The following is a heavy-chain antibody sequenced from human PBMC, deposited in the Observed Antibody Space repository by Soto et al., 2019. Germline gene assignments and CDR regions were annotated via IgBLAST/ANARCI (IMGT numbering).Heavy chain of an antibody. CDR1: VGSFSVYY. J-gene: IGHJ4*02. Sequence: PSETLSLTCVFYVGSFSVYYWSWIRQPPGKGLEWIGEINHSGSTNYNPSLKSRVTISVDTSKNQFSLKLSSVTAADTAVYYCARAGRGYSYGYYFDYWGQGTMVTVSS. CDR2: INHSGST. V-gene: IGHV4-34*01. CDR3: ARAGRGYSYGYYFDY. D-gene: IGHD5-18*01.